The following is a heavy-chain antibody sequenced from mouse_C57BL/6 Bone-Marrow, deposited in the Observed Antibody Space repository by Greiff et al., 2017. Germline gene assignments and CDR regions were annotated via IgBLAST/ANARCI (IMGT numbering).Heavy chain of an antibody. D-gene: IGHD2-1*01. CDR1: GFTFSSYG. CDR3: ARRGGNYGAWFAY. J-gene: IGHJ3*01. Sequence: EVMLVESGGDLVKPGGSLKLSCAASGFTFSSYGMSWVRQTPDKRLEWVATISSGGSYTYYPDSVKGRFTISRDNAKNTLYLQMSSLKSEDTAMYYCARRGGNYGAWFAYWGQGTLVTVSA. CDR2: ISSGGSYT. V-gene: IGHV5-6*02.